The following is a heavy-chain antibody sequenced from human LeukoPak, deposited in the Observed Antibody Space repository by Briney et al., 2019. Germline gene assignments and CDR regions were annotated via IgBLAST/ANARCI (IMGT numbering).Heavy chain of an antibody. CDR1: GISLSDYY. CDR2: MSSSGDTI. J-gene: IGHJ4*02. CDR3: ARERYGSGSY. Sequence: TAGGSLRLSCAASGISLSDYYMAWIRQAPGKGLEWVSYMSSSGDTIFYADSVKGRFTISRDSAKNSLFLQMNSLRAEDTAVYYCARERYGSGSYWGQGTLVTVSS. D-gene: IGHD3-10*01. V-gene: IGHV3-11*04.